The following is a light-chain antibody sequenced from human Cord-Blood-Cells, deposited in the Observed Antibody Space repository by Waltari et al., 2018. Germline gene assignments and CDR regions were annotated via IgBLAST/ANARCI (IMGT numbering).Light chain of an antibody. CDR3: QQYNNWPPWT. V-gene: IGKV3-15*01. CDR2: GAS. J-gene: IGKJ1*01. Sequence: EIVMTQSPATLSVSPGERATLSCRASQSVSSNLAWSQQNPGQAPRLLIYGASTRATGIPARVSGSGSGTEFTLTISSLQSEDFAVYYCQQYNNWPPWTFGQGTKVEIK. CDR1: QSVSSN.